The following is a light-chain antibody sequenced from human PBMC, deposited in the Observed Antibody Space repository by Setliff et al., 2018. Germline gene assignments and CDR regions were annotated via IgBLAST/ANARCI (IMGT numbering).Light chain of an antibody. CDR1: SSDIGDYNY. V-gene: IGLV2-23*02. CDR2: DVT. J-gene: IGLJ1*01. CDR3: CSYAGSSTYV. Sequence: QSALAQPASVSGSPGQSITISCTGTSSDIGDYNYVSWYQQHPGKAPKLMIYDVTKWPSGVSNRFSGSKSGNTASLTISGLQAEDEADYYCCSYAGSSTYVFGTGTRAPS.